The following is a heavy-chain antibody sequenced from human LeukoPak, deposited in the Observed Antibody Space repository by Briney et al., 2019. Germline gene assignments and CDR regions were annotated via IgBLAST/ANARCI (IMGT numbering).Heavy chain of an antibody. CDR3: SRQRSTSTYYFGLDV. V-gene: IGHV6-1*01. Sequence: PSETLSLTCIVSGGSISGNYWNWIRQSPSRGLEWLGRTYYRSKWNTDYAASVQNRITINPDTSTNQFSLQLKSATPEDTAVYYCSRQRSTSTYYFGLDVWGQGTTVTVSS. CDR1: GGSISGNY. D-gene: IGHD6-6*01. CDR2: TYYRSKWNT. J-gene: IGHJ6*02.